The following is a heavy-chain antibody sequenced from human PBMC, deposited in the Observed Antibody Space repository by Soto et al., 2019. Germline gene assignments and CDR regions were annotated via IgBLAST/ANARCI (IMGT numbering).Heavy chain of an antibody. D-gene: IGHD3-16*02. CDR2: ISGAGDTT. Sequence: EVRLLESGGGLVQPGGSLRLSCEGSGFTLSNYGMDWARQAPGKGLEWISFISGAGDTTYYADSVKGRFIISRDNSKNTLYLQMNSLRAEDTAIYYCAKSFTQSNVWRAYRHKTHFDYWGQGALVTVTS. J-gene: IGHJ4*02. V-gene: IGHV3-23*01. CDR1: GFTLSNYG. CDR3: AKSFTQSNVWRAYRHKTHFDY.